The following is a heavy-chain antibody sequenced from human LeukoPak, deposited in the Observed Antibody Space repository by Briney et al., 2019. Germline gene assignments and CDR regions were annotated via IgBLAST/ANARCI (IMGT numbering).Heavy chain of an antibody. CDR2: IYFSGSA. CDR3: ARHRGSSAAAFDY. J-gene: IGHJ4*02. Sequence: SETLSLTCNVSGGSISSTSYYWGWIRQPPGKTLEWIGSIYFSGSAYYNPSLNSRVAISGDTSKNQFSLNLTSVTAADTAVYYCARHRGSSAAAFDYWGQRTLVTVSS. V-gene: IGHV4-39*01. D-gene: IGHD6-6*01. CDR1: GGSISSTSYY.